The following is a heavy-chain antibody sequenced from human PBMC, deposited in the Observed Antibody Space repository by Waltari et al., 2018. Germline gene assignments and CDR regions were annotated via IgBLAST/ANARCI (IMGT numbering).Heavy chain of an antibody. Sequence: QVQLQQSGPGLVKPSQTLSLTCVISGDSVSSHNAAWNWVRQSPSRGLEWLGRTYYRSNGYNEYSISMKSRITINPDTSKNQFSLQLNSVTPEDTAVYYCARGFPAFPSSFDYWGQGILVTVSS. V-gene: IGHV6-1*01. CDR1: GDSVSSHNAA. J-gene: IGHJ4*02. CDR3: ARGFPAFPSSFDY. CDR2: TYYRSNGYN.